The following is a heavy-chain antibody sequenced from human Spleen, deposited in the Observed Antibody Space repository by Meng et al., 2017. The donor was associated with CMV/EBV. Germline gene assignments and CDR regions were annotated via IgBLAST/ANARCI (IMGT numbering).Heavy chain of an antibody. CDR3: ARGGRRELVSPDY. CDR2: INSDGSRT. D-gene: IGHD1-26*01. CDR1: GFTFSSYW. Sequence: AAGFTFSSYWMHWVRQAPGKGMVGVSRINSDGSRTSYADSVKGRFTISRDNAKNTLYLQMNSLRAEDTAVYYCARGGRRELVSPDYWGQGTLVTVSS. J-gene: IGHJ4*02. V-gene: IGHV3-74*01.